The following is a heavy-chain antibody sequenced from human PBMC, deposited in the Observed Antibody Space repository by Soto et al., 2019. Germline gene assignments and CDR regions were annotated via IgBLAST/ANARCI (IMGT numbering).Heavy chain of an antibody. V-gene: IGHV1-2*02. Sequence: ASVKVSCKASGHTFTVYYMHWVRQAPGQGLEWMGWINPNSGGKNYAQKFQGRVTMTRDTCISTAYMELSRLRSDETAVYYCATEGHGDVWGKGTTVTVSS. CDR2: INPNSGGK. CDR1: GHTFTVYY. CDR3: ATEGHGDV. J-gene: IGHJ6*04.